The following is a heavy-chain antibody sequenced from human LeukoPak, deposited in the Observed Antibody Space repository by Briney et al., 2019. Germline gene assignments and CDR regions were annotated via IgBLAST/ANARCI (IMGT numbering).Heavy chain of an antibody. CDR1: GYTFTGYY. CDR3: ARGVAGSYYYYYMDV. J-gene: IGHJ6*03. V-gene: IGHV1-2*02. Sequence: ASVKVSCKASGYTFTGYYMHWVRQAPGQGLEWMGWINPNSGGTNYAQKFQGRVTMTRDASISTAYMELSRLRSDDTAVYYCARGVAGSYYYYYMDVWGKGTTVTVSS. D-gene: IGHD6-19*01. CDR2: INPNSGGT.